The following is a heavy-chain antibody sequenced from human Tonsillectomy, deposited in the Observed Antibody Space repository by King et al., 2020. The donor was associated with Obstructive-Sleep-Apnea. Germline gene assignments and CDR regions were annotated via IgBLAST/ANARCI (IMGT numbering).Heavy chain of an antibody. CDR3: TRRADYPDSSAYPLGY. CDR1: GFTFSGSA. D-gene: IGHD3-22*01. J-gene: IGHJ4*02. V-gene: IGHV3-73*02. Sequence: VQLVESGGGLVQPGGSLKLSCAASGFTFSGSAMHWVRQASGKGLEWVGRIRSKANSYATAYAASVKGRFTISRDDSKNTAYLQMNSLKTEDTAVYYCTRRADYPDSSAYPLGYWGQGTLVTVSS. CDR2: IRSKANSYAT.